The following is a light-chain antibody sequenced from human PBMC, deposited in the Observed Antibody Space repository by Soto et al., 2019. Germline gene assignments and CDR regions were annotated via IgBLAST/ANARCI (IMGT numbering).Light chain of an antibody. CDR3: QQSYSTPPYT. V-gene: IGKV1-39*01. J-gene: IGKJ2*01. Sequence: DIQMTQSPSSLSASVGDRVTITCRASQSISSSVNWYQQKPGKAPKLLIYAASSLQSGVPSRFSGSGSGTDFTLTISSLQPEDFATYYCQQSYSTPPYTFGHGNQLEIK. CDR1: QSISSS. CDR2: AAS.